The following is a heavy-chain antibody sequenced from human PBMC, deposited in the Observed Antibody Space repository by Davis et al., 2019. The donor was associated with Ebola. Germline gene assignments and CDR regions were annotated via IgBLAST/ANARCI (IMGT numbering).Heavy chain of an antibody. CDR1: GGSISSYY. CDR3: ARGAYYYDSSGLPHKNYYGMDV. CDR2: IYTSGST. D-gene: IGHD3-22*01. Sequence: PSETLSLTCTVSGGSISSYYWSWIRQPAGKGLEWIGRIYTSGSTNYNPSLKSRVTMSVDTSKNQFSLKLSSVTAADTAVYYCARGAYYYDSSGLPHKNYYGMDVWGQGTTVTVSS. J-gene: IGHJ6*02. V-gene: IGHV4-4*07.